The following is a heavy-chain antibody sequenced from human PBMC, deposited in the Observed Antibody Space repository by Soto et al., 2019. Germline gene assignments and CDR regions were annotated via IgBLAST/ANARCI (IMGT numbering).Heavy chain of an antibody. J-gene: IGHJ6*02. CDR3: VLNWMTAYTPRRPKKKDYYYDGLNV. D-gene: IGHD2-15*01. CDR1: GGSFSRHA. Sequence: QLVQSGAEVKKPGSSVKVSCKASGGSFSRHAVSWLRQAPGQGPEWMGGIIPIYGTTTYAQKFQGRITITADDFTTNAYMELSSLRPEDTAIYYCVLNWMTAYTPRRPKKKDYYYDGLNVWGHGTTVIVSS. V-gene: IGHV1-69*01. CDR2: IIPIYGTT.